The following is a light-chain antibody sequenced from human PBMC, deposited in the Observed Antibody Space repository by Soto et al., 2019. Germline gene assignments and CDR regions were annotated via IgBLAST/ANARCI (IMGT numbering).Light chain of an antibody. J-gene: IGKJ1*01. CDR2: GES. Sequence: TESASSLSASVGDTVPITCRASQSISSNYLAWYQQKTGQAPRLLIYGESSRATGIPDRFSGSGSGTDLNLTIISLEPEDFAVYYCQQYGTTLWTSGQGTKV. CDR1: QSISSNY. CDR3: QQYGTTLWT. V-gene: IGKV3-20*01.